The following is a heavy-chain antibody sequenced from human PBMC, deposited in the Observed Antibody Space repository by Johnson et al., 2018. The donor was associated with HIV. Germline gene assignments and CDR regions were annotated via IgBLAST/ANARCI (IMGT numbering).Heavy chain of an antibody. D-gene: IGHD3-16*01. CDR3: ARGSRYTHDNDDVYLLHAFDI. Sequence: QVQLVESGGGVVQPGRSLRLSCAASGFTFSSYGMHWVRQAPGKGLEWVAVISYDGSEKYYADSVKGRFTISRDSSKNTLYLQVNSLRAEDTAVYYCARGSRYTHDNDDVYLLHAFDIWGQGTTVTVSS. CDR2: ISYDGSEK. J-gene: IGHJ3*02. CDR1: GFTFSSYG. V-gene: IGHV3-30*04.